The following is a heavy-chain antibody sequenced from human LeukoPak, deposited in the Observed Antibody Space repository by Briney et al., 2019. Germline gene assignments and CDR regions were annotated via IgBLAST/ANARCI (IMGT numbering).Heavy chain of an antibody. CDR3: ARDRSALRYFDWLFHDAFDI. CDR1: GFTFSSYS. V-gene: IGHV3-21*01. D-gene: IGHD3-9*01. Sequence: GGSLRLSCAASGFTFSSYSMNWVRQAPGKGLEWVSSISSSSSYIYYADSVKGRFTISRDNAKNSLYLQMNSLRAEDTAVYYCARDRSALRYFDWLFHDAFDIWGQGTMVTVSS. CDR2: ISSSSSYI. J-gene: IGHJ3*02.